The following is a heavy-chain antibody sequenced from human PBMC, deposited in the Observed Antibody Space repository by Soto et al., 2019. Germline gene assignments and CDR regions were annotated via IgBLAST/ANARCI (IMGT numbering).Heavy chain of an antibody. CDR1: GGSFSGYQ. Sequence: QVQLQQWGAGLLKPSETLSLTCAVYGGSFSGYQWSWIRQTPGKGLEWIGEINDSGNINFNPSLKSRVTILLDTPKKQISLKLSSVTAADSAVYYCARGLILWFGDLSPRGGYYYYMDVWGKGTTVTVSS. D-gene: IGHD3-10*01. CDR2: INDSGNI. CDR3: ARGLILWFGDLSPRGGYYYYMDV. V-gene: IGHV4-34*01. J-gene: IGHJ6*03.